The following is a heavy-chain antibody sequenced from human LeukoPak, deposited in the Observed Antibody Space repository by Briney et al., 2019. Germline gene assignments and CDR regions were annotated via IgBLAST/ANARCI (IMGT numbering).Heavy chain of an antibody. J-gene: IGHJ4*02. CDR1: GGSISSYY. CDR3: ARYYYDSSGYHSRHDY. CDR2: IYYSGST. V-gene: IGHV4-59*01. D-gene: IGHD3-22*01. Sequence: SETLSLTCTVSGGSISSYYWSWIRQPPGKGLEWIGYIYYSGSTKYNPSLKSRVTISVDTSKNQFSLKLSSVTAADTAVYYCARYYYDSSGYHSRHDYWGQGTLVTVPS.